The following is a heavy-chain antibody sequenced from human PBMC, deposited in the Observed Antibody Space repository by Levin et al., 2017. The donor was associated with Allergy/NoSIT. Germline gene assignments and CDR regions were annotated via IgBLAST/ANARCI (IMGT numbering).Heavy chain of an antibody. CDR1: GFTITNYY. D-gene: IGHD2-15*01. CDR3: ARDGEYSGGYGFDY. J-gene: IGHJ4*02. CDR2: IYRGDNT. V-gene: IGHV3-53*01. Sequence: GESLKISCAASGFTITNYYMSWVRQAPGKGLEWVSVIYRGDNTYYTDSVKGRFTISRDISKNTVYLQMNSLRAEDTAVYYCARDGEYSGGYGFDYWGQGNLVTVSS.